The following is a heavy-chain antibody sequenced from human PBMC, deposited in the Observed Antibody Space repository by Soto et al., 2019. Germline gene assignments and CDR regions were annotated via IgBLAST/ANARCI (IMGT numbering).Heavy chain of an antibody. CDR3: VRGEGGWETY. D-gene: IGHD6-19*01. CDR2: INSDGSSA. V-gene: IGHV3-74*01. CDR1: GFTFSSYW. Sequence: EVQLMESGGGLVQPGGSLRLSCAASGFTFSSYWMHWVRQAPGKGLVWVSRINSDGSSATYADSVKGRFTISRDNAKNTLYLQMNSLRAEDTAVYYCVRGEGGWETYWGQGTLVTVSS. J-gene: IGHJ4*02.